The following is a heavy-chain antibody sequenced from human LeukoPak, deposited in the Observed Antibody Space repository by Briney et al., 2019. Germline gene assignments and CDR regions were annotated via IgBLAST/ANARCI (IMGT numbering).Heavy chain of an antibody. J-gene: IGHJ4*02. Sequence: SETLSLTCTVSGGSISSGGYYWSWIRQPPGKGLEWIGEINHSGSTNYNPSLKSRVTISVDTSKNQFSLKLSSVTAADTAVYYCARAPTNYYFDYWGQGTLVTVSS. V-gene: IGHV4-39*07. CDR3: ARAPTNYYFDY. CDR2: INHSGST. CDR1: GGSISSGGYY.